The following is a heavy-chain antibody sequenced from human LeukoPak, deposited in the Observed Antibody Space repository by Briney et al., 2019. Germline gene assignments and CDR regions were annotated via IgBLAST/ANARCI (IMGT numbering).Heavy chain of an antibody. V-gene: IGHV3-30*02. J-gene: IGHJ4*02. D-gene: IGHD3-22*01. CDR1: GFTFSSYG. CDR3: AKGGDYYDSSGYSNFDY. CDR2: IWYGGSNK. Sequence: GGSLRLSCAASGFTFSSYGMHWVRQAPGKGLEWVAVIWYGGSNKYYADSVKGRFTISRDNSKNTLYLQMNSLRAEDTAVYYYAKGGDYYDSSGYSNFDYWGQGTLVTVSS.